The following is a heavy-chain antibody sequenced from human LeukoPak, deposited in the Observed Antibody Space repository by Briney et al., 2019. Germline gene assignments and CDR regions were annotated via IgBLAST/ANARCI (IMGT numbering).Heavy chain of an antibody. CDR1: GGSISSFY. CDR3: ARLAYWDAFDI. D-gene: IGHD2-21*01. J-gene: IGHJ3*02. V-gene: IGHV4-59*08. Sequence: SETLSLTCTVSGGSISSFYWNWIGQPPGKELEGIGYSYYSGSTXYNXSLKIQVTISVDPSKNHFSLNLSSLTPAAPAVYYCARLAYWDAFDIWGQGTMVTVSS. CDR2: SYYSGST.